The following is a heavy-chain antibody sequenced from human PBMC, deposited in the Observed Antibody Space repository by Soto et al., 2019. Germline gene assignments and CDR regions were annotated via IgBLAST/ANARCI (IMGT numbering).Heavy chain of an antibody. V-gene: IGHV1-18*01. D-gene: IGHD5-12*01. CDR3: ARDLGGFPDY. J-gene: IGHJ4*02. CDR2: IKPYNGNT. CDR1: GYTFTSDG. Sequence: QVQLVQSGAEVKKPGASVKVSCKASGYTFTSDGISWVRQAPGQGLEWMGWIKPYNGNTKYAQKLQGRVTMTTDTSTSTAYMELRSLRSDDTDVYHCARDLGGFPDYWGQGTLVTVSS.